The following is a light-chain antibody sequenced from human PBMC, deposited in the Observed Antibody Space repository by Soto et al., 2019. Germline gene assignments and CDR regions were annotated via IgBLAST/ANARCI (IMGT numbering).Light chain of an antibody. CDR1: QGISSY. J-gene: IGKJ4*01. V-gene: IGKV1-9*01. Sequence: IQLTQSPSSLSASVGDRVTITCRASQGISSYLGWYQQKPGKAPNLLIYDASTLHSGVPSRFSGGGSGTDFTLTXXXXXXXXFATYYCQQXXXXXSTFGG. CDR2: DAS. CDR3: QQXXXXXST.